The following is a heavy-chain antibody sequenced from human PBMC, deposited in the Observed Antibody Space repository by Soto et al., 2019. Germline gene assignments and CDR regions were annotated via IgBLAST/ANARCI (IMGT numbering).Heavy chain of an antibody. CDR1: GFIFSSFW. CDR2: INGDGASL. Sequence: EGRLEEAGGGFVQPGGSLRVSCSGSGFIFSSFWMHWVRQGPGKGLEWVSRINGDGASLAYADSVKGRFSISRDNVKNTLHLQMNSLGADDTAVYFCAREGSLGLDVWGRGTTVTVSS. V-gene: IGHV3-74*03. D-gene: IGHD3-10*01. CDR3: AREGSLGLDV. J-gene: IGHJ6*02.